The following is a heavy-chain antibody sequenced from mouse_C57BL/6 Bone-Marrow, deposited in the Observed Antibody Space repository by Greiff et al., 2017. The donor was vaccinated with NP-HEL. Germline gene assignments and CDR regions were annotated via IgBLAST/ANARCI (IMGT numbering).Heavy chain of an antibody. CDR1: GFTFSDFY. CDR2: SRNKANDYTT. Sequence: DVMLVESGGGLVQSGRSLRLSCATSGFTFSDFYMEWVRQAPGKGLEWIAASRNKANDYTTEYSASVKGRFIVSRDTSQSILYLQMNALRAEDTAIYYCARDGYYGSIYGYFDVWGTGTTVTVSS. CDR3: ARDGYYGSIYGYFDV. J-gene: IGHJ1*03. D-gene: IGHD1-1*01. V-gene: IGHV7-1*01.